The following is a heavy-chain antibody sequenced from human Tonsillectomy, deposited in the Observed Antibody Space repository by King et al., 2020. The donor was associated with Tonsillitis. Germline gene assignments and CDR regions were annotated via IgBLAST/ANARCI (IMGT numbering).Heavy chain of an antibody. V-gene: IGHV4-34*01. J-gene: IGHJ4*02. CDR2: INHSEST. D-gene: IGHD1-26*01. CDR3: ARGVEWESKSHFDY. CDR1: GGSFSGYY. Sequence: VQLPQWGAGLLKPSETLSLTCAVYGGSFSGYYWSWIRQSPGKGLEWIGEINHSESTNYNPSFKSRVTISVDTSKNQFSLKLSSVTAADTAVYYCARGVEWESKSHFDYWGQGTLVTVSS.